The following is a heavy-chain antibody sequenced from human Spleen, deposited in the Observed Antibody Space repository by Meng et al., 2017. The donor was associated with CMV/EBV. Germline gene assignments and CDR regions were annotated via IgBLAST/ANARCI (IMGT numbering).Heavy chain of an antibody. CDR3: ARGIVPAARWFDP. CDR1: GGTLRSYA. V-gene: IGHV1-69*05. CDR2: IIPIFGTA. D-gene: IGHD2-2*01. Sequence: KASGGTLRSYAISWVRQAPGQGLEWMGGIIPIFGTANYAQKFQGRVTITTDESTSTAYMELSSLRSEDTAVYYCARGIVPAARWFDPWGQGTLVTVSS. J-gene: IGHJ5*02.